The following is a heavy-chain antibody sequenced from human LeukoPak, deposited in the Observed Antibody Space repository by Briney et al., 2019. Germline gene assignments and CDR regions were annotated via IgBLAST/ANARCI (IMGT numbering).Heavy chain of an antibody. CDR1: GYTFSSYW. Sequence: GESLKISCKGSGYTFSSYWIGWVRQMPGKGLEWMGIIYPDDSDTRYSPSFQGQVTISADKSISTAYLQWSSLKASDTAMYYCARPYCSSTSCINWFDPWGQGTLVTVSS. CDR2: IYPDDSDT. D-gene: IGHD2-2*01. V-gene: IGHV5-51*01. CDR3: ARPYCSSTSCINWFDP. J-gene: IGHJ5*02.